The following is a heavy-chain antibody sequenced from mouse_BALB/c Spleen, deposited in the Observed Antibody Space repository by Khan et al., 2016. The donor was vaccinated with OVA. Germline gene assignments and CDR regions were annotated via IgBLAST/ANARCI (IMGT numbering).Heavy chain of an antibody. Sequence: EVMLVESGGGLVKPGGSLKVSCAASGFTFSNYAMSWVRQTPEKRLEWVASISTGDTTYYPDSVKGRFTISRDNARNILYLQMSSLRSDKTARYYCARDYGFVYWGQGTLVTVSA. J-gene: IGHJ3*01. D-gene: IGHD1-1*01. CDR1: GFTFSNYA. CDR3: ARDYGFVY. CDR2: ISTGDTT. V-gene: IGHV5-6-5*01.